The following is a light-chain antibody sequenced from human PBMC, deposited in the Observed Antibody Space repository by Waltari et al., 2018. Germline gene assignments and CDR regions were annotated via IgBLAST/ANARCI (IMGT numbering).Light chain of an antibody. CDR2: GAS. J-gene: IGKJ1*01. CDR1: PSVSRF. CDR3: QKYDRLPAT. Sequence: SCRASPSVSRFLAWYQQKPGQAPRRLIYGASTRATGIPDRFSGSGSGTDFSLTISRLEPEDFAVYYCQKYDRLPATFGQGTKVEIK. V-gene: IGKV3-20*01.